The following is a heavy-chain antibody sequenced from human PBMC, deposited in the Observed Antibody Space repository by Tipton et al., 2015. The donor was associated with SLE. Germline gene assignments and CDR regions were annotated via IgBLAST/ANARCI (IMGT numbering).Heavy chain of an antibody. CDR3: ARDVGGYNTGWFPYYFDY. J-gene: IGHJ4*02. CDR2: ISYSGST. Sequence: TLSLTCTVSGGSISSGGYYWSWIRQSPRKGLEWIGYISYSGSTNYNSSLKSRLTISVDTSKNQFSLKLSSVTAADTAVYYCARDVGGYNTGWFPYYFDYWGQGTLVTVSS. D-gene: IGHD2-8*02. V-gene: IGHV4-31*03. CDR1: GGSISSGGYY.